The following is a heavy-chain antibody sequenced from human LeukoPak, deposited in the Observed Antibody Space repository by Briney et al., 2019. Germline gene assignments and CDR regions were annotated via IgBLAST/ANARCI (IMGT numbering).Heavy chain of an antibody. V-gene: IGHV3-23*01. J-gene: IGHJ4*02. CDR3: AKSHRGHCSTTTCDDEGDY. D-gene: IGHD2-2*01. CDR1: GFTLSSYA. CDR2: TSSSDAGT. Sequence: GGSLRLSCAASGFTLSSYAMSWVRQAPGKGLEWVSATSSSDAGTYYAESVRGRFTISRDNSKNTLYLQLNSLRAEDTAVYYCAKSHRGHCSTTTCDDEGDYWGQGTLVTVSS.